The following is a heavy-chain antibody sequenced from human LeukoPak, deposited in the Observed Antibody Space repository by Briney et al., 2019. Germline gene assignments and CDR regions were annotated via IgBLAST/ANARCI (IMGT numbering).Heavy chain of an antibody. V-gene: IGHV4-38-2*02. J-gene: IGHJ1*01. CDR2: MYHSGIT. D-gene: IGHD6-19*01. CDR3: ARHHSGWYEYFQH. Sequence: SETLSLTCTVSGYSINSAYYWGWIRQPPGKGLEWIGTMYHSGITYYNLSLKSRVTISVDTSKNQFSLKLSSVTAADTAVYYCARHHSGWYEYFQHWGQGTLVTVSS. CDR1: GYSINSAYY.